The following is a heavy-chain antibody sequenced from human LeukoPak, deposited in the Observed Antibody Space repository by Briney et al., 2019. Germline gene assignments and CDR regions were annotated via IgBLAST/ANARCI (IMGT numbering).Heavy chain of an antibody. V-gene: IGHV1-2*02. D-gene: IGHD3-3*01. CDR3: ARDFWSGSAHFDY. CDR1: GYTFTGYN. Sequence: GASVKVSCKASGYTFTGYNMHWVRQAPGQGLEWMGWINPNSGGTNYAQKFQGRVTMTRDTSISTAYMELSRLRSDDTAVYYCARDFWSGSAHFDYWGQGTLVTVSS. J-gene: IGHJ4*02. CDR2: INPNSGGT.